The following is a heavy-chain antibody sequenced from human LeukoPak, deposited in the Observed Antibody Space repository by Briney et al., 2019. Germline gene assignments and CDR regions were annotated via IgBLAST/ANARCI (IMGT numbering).Heavy chain of an antibody. J-gene: IGHJ4*02. Sequence: VASVKVSCKASGYTFTRYGTSWVRQGPGQGLEWMGWISAYNVDTNYAQKPQGRVTTTTDTSPSTAYMELRSLRSDDTAVYYCARDSRNIVGATTFDYWGQGTLVTVSS. D-gene: IGHD1-26*01. CDR2: ISAYNVDT. V-gene: IGHV1-18*01. CDR1: GYTFTRYG. CDR3: ARDSRNIVGATTFDY.